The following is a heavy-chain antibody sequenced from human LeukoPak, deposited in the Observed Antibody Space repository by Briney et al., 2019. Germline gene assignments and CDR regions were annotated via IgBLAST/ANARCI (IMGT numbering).Heavy chain of an antibody. CDR1: GGSISGYY. J-gene: IGHJ4*02. CDR3: ARDLPYSSSPSGGA. V-gene: IGHV4-4*07. CDR2: IYTSGST. Sequence: SETLSLTCTVSGGSISGYYWSWIRQPAGKGLEWIGRIYTSGSTNYNPSLKSRVTMSVDTSKNQFSLKLSSVTAADTAVYYCARDLPYSSSPSGGAWGQGTLVTVSS. D-gene: IGHD6-13*01.